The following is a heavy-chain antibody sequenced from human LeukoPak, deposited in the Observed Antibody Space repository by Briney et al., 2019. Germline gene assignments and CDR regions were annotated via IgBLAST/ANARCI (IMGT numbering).Heavy chain of an antibody. CDR2: ISPYNDNT. D-gene: IGHD3-10*01. V-gene: IGHV1-18*01. CDR1: GYSFPSYG. CDR3: ARHFYGSGTYYHFDY. J-gene: IGHJ4*02. Sequence: ASVKVSCKASGYSFPSYGISWVRQAPGQGPEWMGWISPYNDNTNYAQKLQGRANLTTDTSTSTAYTELRSLRSDDTAVYYCARHFYGSGTYYHFDYWGQGTLVTVSS.